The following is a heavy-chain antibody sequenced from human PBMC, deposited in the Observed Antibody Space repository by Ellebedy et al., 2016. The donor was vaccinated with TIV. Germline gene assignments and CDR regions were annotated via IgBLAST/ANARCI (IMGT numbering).Heavy chain of an antibody. V-gene: IGHV4-4*08. D-gene: IGHD6-19*01. Sequence: SETLSLTCTVSGGPMNSYFWSWFRQPPGKRLEWLGYIHGTGGTYYNPSFESRISISVDTSKKQFSLKLTSVTAADTATYYCATNREFGSGWTRFDYWGPGILVTVSS. CDR1: GGPMNSYF. CDR3: ATNREFGSGWTRFDY. J-gene: IGHJ4*02. CDR2: IHGTGGT.